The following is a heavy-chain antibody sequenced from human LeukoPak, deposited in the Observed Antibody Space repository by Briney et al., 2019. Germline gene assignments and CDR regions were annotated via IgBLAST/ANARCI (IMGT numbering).Heavy chain of an antibody. CDR3: ARGGLGGIMAYSNYLFDY. D-gene: IGHD4-11*01. J-gene: IGHJ4*02. CDR2: IYYSGST. Sequence: PSETLSLTCTVSGGSISNYYWSWIRQPPGEGLEWIGYIYYSGSTNYNPSLKSRVTISIDTSKNQFSLNLTSVTAADTAVYYCARGGLGGIMAYSNYLFDYWGQGTLVTVSS. V-gene: IGHV4-59*08. CDR1: GGSISNYY.